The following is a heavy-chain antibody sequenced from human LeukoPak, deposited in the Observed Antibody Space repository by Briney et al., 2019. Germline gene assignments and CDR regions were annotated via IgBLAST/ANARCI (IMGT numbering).Heavy chain of an antibody. CDR1: GFTFNNYW. CDR3: IRGTVGAPGNDY. Sequence: GGSLRLSCAASGFTFNNYWMHWVRQAPGKGLVWVSPINPDGTVTTYADSVKGRFTISRDNAKNTLYLQMNSLRAEDTAVYYCIRGTVGAPGNDYWGQGTLVTVSS. J-gene: IGHJ4*02. V-gene: IGHV3-74*01. D-gene: IGHD1-26*01. CDR2: INPDGTVT.